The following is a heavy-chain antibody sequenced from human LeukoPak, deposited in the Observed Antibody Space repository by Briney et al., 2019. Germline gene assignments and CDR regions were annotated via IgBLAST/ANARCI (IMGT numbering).Heavy chain of an antibody. CDR3: AKDHYYDSSGYFYYFDY. D-gene: IGHD3-22*01. J-gene: IGHJ4*02. V-gene: IGHV3-23*01. CDR1: GFTFSSYA. Sequence: GRSLRLSCAASGFTFSSYAMSWVRQAPGKGLQWVSAISGSGGSTYYADSVKGRFTISRDNSKNTLYLQMNSLRAEDTAVYYCAKDHYYDSSGYFYYFDYWGQGTLVTVSS. CDR2: ISGSGGST.